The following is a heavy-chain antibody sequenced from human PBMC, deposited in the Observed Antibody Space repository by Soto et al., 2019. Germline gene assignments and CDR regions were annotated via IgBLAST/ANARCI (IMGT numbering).Heavy chain of an antibody. CDR2: ISGSGLNK. Sequence: PGGSLRLSCAASGFTFENFGMSWVRQAPGKGLEWISSISGSGLNKYYADSVKGRFTISRDNSKNTVYLELSNLSAEDTAVYHCAKNQGVELVPLATVDWFDPWGQGSVVTVSS. CDR3: AKNQGVELVPLATVDWFDP. D-gene: IGHD1-26*01. J-gene: IGHJ5*02. V-gene: IGHV3-23*01. CDR1: GFTFENFG.